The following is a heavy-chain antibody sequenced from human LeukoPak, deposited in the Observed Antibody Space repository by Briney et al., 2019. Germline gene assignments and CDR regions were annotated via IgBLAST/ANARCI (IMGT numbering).Heavy chain of an antibody. CDR3: AKGQELDDGVFDS. CDR2: IRSNGDTA. V-gene: IGHV3-23*01. CDR1: GFTFSSIA. J-gene: IGHJ4*02. D-gene: IGHD1-1*01. Sequence: PGGSLRLSCTASGFTFSSIALTWVRQAPGKGLEWVSTIRSNGDTAYNADSVNGRFTISRDNSKNTLYIQMDSLRVEDTAIYYCAKGQELDDGVFDSWGQGTLVTVSS.